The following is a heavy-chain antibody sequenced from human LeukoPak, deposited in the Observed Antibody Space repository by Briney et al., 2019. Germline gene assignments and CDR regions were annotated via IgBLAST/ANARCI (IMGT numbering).Heavy chain of an antibody. V-gene: IGHV4-59*08. CDR2: IYYSGST. D-gene: IGHD4-17*01. J-gene: IGHJ6*03. Sequence: SETLSLTCTVSGGSINSYYWSWIRQPPGKGLEWIGYIYYSGSTNYNPSLKSRVTISIDTSKNQFSLKLSSVTAADTAVYYCARGPHYGDGNYFFHMDVWGKGTTVTISS. CDR1: GGSINSYY. CDR3: ARGPHYGDGNYFFHMDV.